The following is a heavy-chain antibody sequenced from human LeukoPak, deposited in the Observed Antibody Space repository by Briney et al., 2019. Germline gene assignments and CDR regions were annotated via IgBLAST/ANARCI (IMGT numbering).Heavy chain of an antibody. CDR3: AIRYGSGEKYYYYYMDV. J-gene: IGHJ6*03. CDR2: MNPNSGNT. V-gene: IGHV1-8*01. D-gene: IGHD3-10*01. Sequence: ASVKVSCKASGNTFISYDINWVRQATGQGLEWMGWMNPNSGNTGYAQKFQGRVTMTRNTSISTAYMELSSLRSEDTAVYYCAIRYGSGEKYYYYYMDVWGKGTTVTVSS. CDR1: GNTFISYD.